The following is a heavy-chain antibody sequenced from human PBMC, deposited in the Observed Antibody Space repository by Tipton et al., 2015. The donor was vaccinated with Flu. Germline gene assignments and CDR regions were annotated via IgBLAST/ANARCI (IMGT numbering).Heavy chain of an antibody. V-gene: IGHV3-33*06. Sequence: SLRLSCAASGFTFSSYGMHWVRQAPGKGLEWVAVIWYDGSNKYYADSLKGRFTISRDNYKNPLYLQMNILRAEDTAVYYCAKGAYYGSGSHLDYWGPGTLVTLSS. CDR1: GFTFSSYG. J-gene: IGHJ4*02. CDR3: AKGAYYGSGSHLDY. D-gene: IGHD3-10*01. CDR2: IWYDGSNK.